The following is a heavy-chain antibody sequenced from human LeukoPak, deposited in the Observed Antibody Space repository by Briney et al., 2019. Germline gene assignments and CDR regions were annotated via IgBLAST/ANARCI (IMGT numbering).Heavy chain of an antibody. V-gene: IGHV3-23*01. CDR3: AKRGVVIRVILVGFHKEAYYFDS. J-gene: IGHJ4*02. Sequence: GGSLRLFCAVSGLTFSNYGMMWAREAPGKGLEWGAGNSGRGGSTNYPDCVKGRFNISRDNPKNTLYLQMNSLAVEDTAVYFCAKRGVVIRVILVGFHKEAYYFDSWGQGALVTVPS. D-gene: IGHD3-22*01. CDR1: GLTFSNYG. CDR2: NSGRGGST.